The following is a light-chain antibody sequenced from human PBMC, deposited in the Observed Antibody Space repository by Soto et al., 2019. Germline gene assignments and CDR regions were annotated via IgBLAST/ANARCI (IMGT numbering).Light chain of an antibody. J-gene: IGKJ1*01. V-gene: IGKV1-5*03. Sequence: DIQMTQSPSTLSASVGDRVTITCRASQSVGTPLAWYQHKPGKAPKLLIYKGTNLPSGVPSRFSGSESGTEFTLTISSLQPDDFATYYCQQYDSFSAWTFGQGTKVDIK. CDR3: QQYDSFSAWT. CDR2: KGT. CDR1: QSVGTP.